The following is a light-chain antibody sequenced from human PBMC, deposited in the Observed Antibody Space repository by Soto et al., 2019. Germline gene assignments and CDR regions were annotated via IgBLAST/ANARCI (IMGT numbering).Light chain of an antibody. CDR3: QHYNSYSEA. V-gene: IGKV3-20*01. Sequence: SYXASQSFSSNSLGWYQQKPGQAPRLLIYAASIRATGIPDRFSGSGSGTDFTLTISSLQPDDFATYYCQHYNSYSEAFGQGTKVDI. CDR2: AAS. CDR1: QSFSSNS. J-gene: IGKJ1*01.